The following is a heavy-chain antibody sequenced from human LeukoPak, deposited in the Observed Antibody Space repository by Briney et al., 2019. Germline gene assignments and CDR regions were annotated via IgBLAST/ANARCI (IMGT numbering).Heavy chain of an antibody. D-gene: IGHD2-2*01. J-gene: IGHJ6*03. Sequence: GASVKVSCKASGYSFPRYGITWVRQAPGQGLEWMGRISVYNGHTTYAQNFQGRVTMTTETSTSTAYLEVRSLRSDDTARYYCARIAVVVPTGIVGSYFNYMDVWGEGTTVTVSS. CDR2: ISVYNGHT. CDR1: GYSFPRYG. CDR3: ARIAVVVPTGIVGSYFNYMDV. V-gene: IGHV1-18*01.